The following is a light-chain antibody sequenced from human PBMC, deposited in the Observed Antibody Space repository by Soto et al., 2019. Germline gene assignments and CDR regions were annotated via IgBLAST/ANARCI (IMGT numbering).Light chain of an antibody. Sequence: DIQMTQSPSTLSASVGDRVTITCRASQSISSWLAWYQHKPGKAPKLLIYKASTLEGGVTSRFSGSGSGTEFPLTISGHQPDDFATYYCQQYNTNSWTFGQGTKVEIK. J-gene: IGKJ1*01. CDR3: QQYNTNSWT. CDR2: KAS. CDR1: QSISSW. V-gene: IGKV1-5*03.